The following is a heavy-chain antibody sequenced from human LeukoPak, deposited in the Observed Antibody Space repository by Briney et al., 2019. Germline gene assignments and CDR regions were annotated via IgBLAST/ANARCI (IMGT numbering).Heavy chain of an antibody. D-gene: IGHD3-10*01. J-gene: IGHJ4*02. CDR2: IKQDGSEK. V-gene: IGHV3-7*01. CDR3: ARPMVRGVIDGTFDY. CDR1: GFTFSSYW. Sequence: GGSLGLSCAASGFTFSSYWMSWVRQAPGKGLEWVANIKQDGSEKYYVDSVKGRFTISRDNAKNSLYLQMNSLRAEDTAVYYCARPMVRGVIDGTFDYWGQGTLVTVSS.